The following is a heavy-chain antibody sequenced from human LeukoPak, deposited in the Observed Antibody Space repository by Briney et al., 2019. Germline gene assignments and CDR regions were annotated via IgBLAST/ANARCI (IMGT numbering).Heavy chain of an antibody. CDR2: IQHDSSNK. CDR1: GFSFSSYG. V-gene: IGHV3-30*02. Sequence: GGSLRLSCAASGFSFSSYGIHWVRQAPGKGLEWAAFIQHDSSNKYYADSVKGRFTISRDNSKNTLYLQMNSLRAEDTAVYYCARDYGYCSSTSCYYYYYMDVWGKGTTVTVSS. D-gene: IGHD2-2*03. CDR3: ARDYGYCSSTSCYYYYYMDV. J-gene: IGHJ6*03.